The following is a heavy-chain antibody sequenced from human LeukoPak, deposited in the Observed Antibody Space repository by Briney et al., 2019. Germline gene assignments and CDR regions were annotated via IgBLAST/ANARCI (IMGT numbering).Heavy chain of an antibody. CDR1: GVSISSYF. Sequence: SETLSLTCTVSGVSISSYFWGWIRQPPGKGLEWIGYIFHSGITKYNPSLKSRVTISIDTSKKQLSLKVSSVTAADTAVYYCGRDQYYYDRSGNYYDYYGMDVWGQGTTVTVSS. CDR3: GRDQYYYDRSGNYYDYYGMDV. V-gene: IGHV4-59*01. CDR2: IFHSGIT. J-gene: IGHJ6*02. D-gene: IGHD3-22*01.